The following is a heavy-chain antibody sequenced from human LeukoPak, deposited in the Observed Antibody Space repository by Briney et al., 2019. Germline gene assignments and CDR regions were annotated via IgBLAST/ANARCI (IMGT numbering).Heavy chain of an antibody. D-gene: IGHD1-26*01. CDR3: AHSKRGGGYYINAFAV. CDR2: SYSGGNA. J-gene: IGHJ3*01. Sequence: PSETLSLTCTVSGASTSAFYWSWIRQSPGKGLEWIGYSYSGGNANYNPSLKSRVTITIDTSENQFSLRLTPVTAADTAVYFCAHSKRGGGYYINAFAVWGQGALVTISS. V-gene: IGHV4-59*01. CDR1: GASTSAFY.